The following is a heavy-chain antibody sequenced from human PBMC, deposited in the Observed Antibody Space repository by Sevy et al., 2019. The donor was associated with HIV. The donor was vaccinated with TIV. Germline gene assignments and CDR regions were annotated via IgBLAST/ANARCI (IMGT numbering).Heavy chain of an antibody. V-gene: IGHV1-2*06. CDR3: ARDRRGPGGGWHMADNNWFDP. J-gene: IGHJ5*02. CDR2: INPNSGGT. D-gene: IGHD6-19*01. CDR1: GYTFTGYY. Sequence: ASVKVSCKASGYTFTGYYMHWVRQAPGQGLEWMGRINPNSGGTNYAQKFQGRVTMTRDTSISTAYMELSRLRSDDTAVYYCARDRRGPGGGWHMADNNWFDPWGQGTLVTVSS.